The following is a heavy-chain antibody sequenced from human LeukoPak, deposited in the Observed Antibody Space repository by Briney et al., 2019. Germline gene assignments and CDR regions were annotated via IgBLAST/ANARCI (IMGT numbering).Heavy chain of an antibody. Sequence: GGSLRLSCAASGFTLSSYDMHWVRQAPGKGLVWVSRINSDGSSTSYADSVKGRFTISRDNAKNTLYLQMNSLRAEDTAVYYCAREGGGHYYYYGMDVWGQGTTVTVSS. J-gene: IGHJ6*02. CDR2: INSDGSST. CDR3: AREGGGHYYYYGMDV. CDR1: GFTLSSYD. D-gene: IGHD1-26*01. V-gene: IGHV3-74*01.